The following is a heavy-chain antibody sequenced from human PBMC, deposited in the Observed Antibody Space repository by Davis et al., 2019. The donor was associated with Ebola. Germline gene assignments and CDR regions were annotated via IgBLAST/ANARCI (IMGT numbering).Heavy chain of an antibody. J-gene: IGHJ4*02. Sequence: PGGSLRLSCAASGFTFSSYGMHWVRQAPGKGLEWVTIIWYDGSNKYYADSVKGRFTISRDNSKNTLYLQMNSLDTEDTAVYYCAGAVAGTEDFQYWGQGTLVTVSS. CDR1: GFTFSSYG. CDR2: IWYDGSNK. D-gene: IGHD6-19*01. CDR3: AGAVAGTEDFQY. V-gene: IGHV3-33*01.